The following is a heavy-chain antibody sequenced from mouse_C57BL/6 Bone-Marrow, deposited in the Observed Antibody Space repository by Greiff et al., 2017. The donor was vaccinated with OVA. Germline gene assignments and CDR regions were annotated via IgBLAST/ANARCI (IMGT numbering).Heavy chain of an antibody. J-gene: IGHJ1*03. Sequence: EVKLVESGGGLVKPGGSLKLSCAASGFTFSDYGMHWVRQAPEKGLEWVAYISSGSSTIYYADTVKGRFTISRDNAKNTLFLPMTSQWAEDAAMYYCARINYWYFDVWGTGTTVTVSS. V-gene: IGHV5-17*01. CDR2: ISSGSSTI. CDR3: ARINYWYFDV. CDR1: GFTFSDYG.